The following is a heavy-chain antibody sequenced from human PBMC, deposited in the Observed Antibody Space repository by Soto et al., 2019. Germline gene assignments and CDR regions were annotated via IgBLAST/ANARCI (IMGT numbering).Heavy chain of an antibody. CDR3: AREVAADGTFREDVFDI. CDR2: IIPIFTTT. CDR1: GGTFSSYA. V-gene: IGHV1-69*13. J-gene: IGHJ3*02. Sequence: SVKVSCKASGGTFSSYAISWVRQAPGQGLEWMGRIIPIFTTTNYAQKFQGRVTMTADESTITAYLELSSLKHDDTAVYYCAREVAADGTFREDVFDIWGQGTLVTVSS. D-gene: IGHD6-13*01.